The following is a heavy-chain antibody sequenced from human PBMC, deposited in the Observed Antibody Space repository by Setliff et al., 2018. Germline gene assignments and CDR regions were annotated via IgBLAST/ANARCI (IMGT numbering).Heavy chain of an antibody. V-gene: IGHV3-21*04. D-gene: IGHD2-2*01. CDR2: ISSSSSYI. CDR1: GFTFSSYS. J-gene: IGHJ5*02. CDR3: AKAPAPYAASLLNWFDP. Sequence: PGGSLRLSCAASGFTFSSYSMNWVRQAPGKGLEWVSSISSSSSYIYYADSVKGRFTISRDNSKNTLYLQMNSLRAEDTAVYYCAKAPAPYAASLLNWFDPWGQGTLVTVSS.